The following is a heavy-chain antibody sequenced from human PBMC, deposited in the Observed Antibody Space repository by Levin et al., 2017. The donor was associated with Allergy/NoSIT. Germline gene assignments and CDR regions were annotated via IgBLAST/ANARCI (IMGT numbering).Heavy chain of an antibody. V-gene: IGHV3-30*18. D-gene: IGHD3-3*01. Sequence: GESLKISCAASGFTLSTHGMHWVRQAPGKGLEWVALISYHGNFKYYADSVRGRFTISRDNSNNTLYLQMNSLRPEDTAVYYCAKVVKEGDFWGAHLNYHYYGMDVWGLGTTVTVSS. CDR3: AKVVKEGDFWGAHLNYHYYGMDV. CDR1: GFTLSTHG. J-gene: IGHJ6*02. CDR2: ISYHGNFK.